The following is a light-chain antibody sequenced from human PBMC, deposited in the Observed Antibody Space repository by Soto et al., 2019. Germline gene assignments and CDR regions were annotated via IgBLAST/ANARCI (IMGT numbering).Light chain of an antibody. CDR2: DVS. Sequence: QSALTQPASVSGSPGQSITISCTGTSSDVCGYNYVSWYQQHPGKAPKLMIYDVSNRPSRVSNRFSGSKSGNTASLTISGLQAEYEADYYCSSYTSSSTRVFGTGTKLTVL. CDR1: SSDVCGYNY. V-gene: IGLV2-14*01. CDR3: SSYTSSSTRV. J-gene: IGLJ1*01.